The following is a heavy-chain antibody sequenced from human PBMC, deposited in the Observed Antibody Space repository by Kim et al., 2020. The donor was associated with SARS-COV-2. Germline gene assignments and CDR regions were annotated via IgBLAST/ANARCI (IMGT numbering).Heavy chain of an antibody. CDR1: GYSFTSYW. CDR2: IYPGDSDT. V-gene: IGHV5-51*01. J-gene: IGHJ6*02. D-gene: IGHD3-10*01. CDR3: ARHYYGSGSYYSAGATGQNSYYYYGMDV. Sequence: GDSLKISCKGSGYSFTSYWIGWVRQMPGKGLEWMGIIYPGDSDTRYSPSFQGQVTISADKSISTAYLQWSSLKASDTAMYYCARHYYGSGSYYSAGATGQNSYYYYGMDVWGQGTTVTVSS.